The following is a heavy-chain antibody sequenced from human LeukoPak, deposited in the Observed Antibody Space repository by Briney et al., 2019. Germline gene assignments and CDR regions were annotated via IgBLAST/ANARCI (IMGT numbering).Heavy chain of an antibody. CDR1: GFTFSSYG. Sequence: GGTLRLSCAASGFTFSSYGMSWVRQAPGKGLEWVSAISGSGGSTYYADSVKGRFTISRDNSKNTLYLQMNSLRAEDTAVYHCAKERWLLLDYWYFDLWGRGTLVTVSS. D-gene: IGHD3-22*01. V-gene: IGHV3-23*01. CDR3: AKERWLLLDYWYFDL. CDR2: ISGSGGST. J-gene: IGHJ2*01.